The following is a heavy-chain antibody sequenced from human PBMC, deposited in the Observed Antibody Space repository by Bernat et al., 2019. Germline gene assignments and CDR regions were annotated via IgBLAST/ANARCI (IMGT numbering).Heavy chain of an antibody. V-gene: IGHV3-33*01. CDR3: ARDANYDFWSGYPYYYYMDV. D-gene: IGHD3-3*01. J-gene: IGHJ6*03. Sequence: QVQLVESGGGVVQPGRSLRLSCAASGFTFSSYGMHWVRQAPGKGLEWVAVIWYDGSNKYYADSVKGRFTISRDNSKNTLYLQMNSLRAEDTAVYYCARDANYDFWSGYPYYYYMDVWGKGTTVTVSS. CDR1: GFTFSSYG. CDR2: IWYDGSNK.